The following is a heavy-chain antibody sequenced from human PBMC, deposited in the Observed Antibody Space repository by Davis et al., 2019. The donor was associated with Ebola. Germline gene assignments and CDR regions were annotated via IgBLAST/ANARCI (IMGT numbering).Heavy chain of an antibody. CDR3: ARRSGDY. CDR1: GFTFSSYA. CDR2: IKQDGSEK. V-gene: IGHV3-7*03. D-gene: IGHD3-3*01. Sequence: GGSLRLSCAASGFTFSSYAMHWVRQAPGKGLEWVANIKQDGSEKYYVDSVKGRFTISRDNAKNSLYLQMNSLRAEDTAVYYCARRSGDYWGQGTLVTVSS. J-gene: IGHJ4*02.